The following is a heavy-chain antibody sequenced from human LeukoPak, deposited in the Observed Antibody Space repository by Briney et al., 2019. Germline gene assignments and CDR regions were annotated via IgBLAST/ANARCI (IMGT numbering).Heavy chain of an antibody. Sequence: GGSLRLSCAASGFTFSSYSMNWVRQAPGKGLEWVSVISGTSGTTYQADSVKGRFTISRDNSKNTLYLQMNSLRAEDTAVYYCTKVRIPYGAYWYFDLWGRGTLVTVSS. CDR3: TKVRIPYGAYWYFDL. J-gene: IGHJ2*01. D-gene: IGHD4/OR15-4a*01. CDR2: ISGTSGTT. CDR1: GFTFSSYS. V-gene: IGHV3-23*01.